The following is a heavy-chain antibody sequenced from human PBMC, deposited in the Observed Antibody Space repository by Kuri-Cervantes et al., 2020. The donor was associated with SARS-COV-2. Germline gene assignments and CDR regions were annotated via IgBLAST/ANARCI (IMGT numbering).Heavy chain of an antibody. CDR3: ARHRWFDP. CDR1: GGSFSGYY. V-gene: IGHV4-34*01. J-gene: IGHJ5*02. CDR2: INHSGST. D-gene: IGHD1-14*01. Sequence: SQTLSLTCPVYGGSFSGYYWSWIRQPPGKGLEWIGEINHSGSTNYNPSLKRRVTIAVDPSKNQFSLRLSSGTAADTAVYYCARHRWFDPWGQGTLVTVSS.